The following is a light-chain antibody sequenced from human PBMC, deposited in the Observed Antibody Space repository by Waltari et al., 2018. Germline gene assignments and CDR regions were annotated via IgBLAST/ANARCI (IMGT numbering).Light chain of an antibody. CDR2: DVS. CDR1: SRDVGDYDW. V-gene: IGLV2-14*03. J-gene: IGLJ1*01. CDR3: TSYTSRHSLV. Sequence: QSALTQPASVSGSPGQSITISCTGTSRDVGDYDWVSWYQQHPGKAPKVVIFDVSYRPSGVSNRFSGSKSGNTASLNISGLQAEDEADYYCTSYTSRHSLVFGTGTKVTVL.